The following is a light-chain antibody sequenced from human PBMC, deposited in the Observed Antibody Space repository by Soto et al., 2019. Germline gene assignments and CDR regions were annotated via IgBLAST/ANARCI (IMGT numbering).Light chain of an antibody. J-gene: IGLJ1*01. CDR2: DVS. V-gene: IGLV2-14*01. Sequence: QSVLTQPASVSGSPGQSITISCTGTSSDVGGYNYVSWYQQHPGKAPILMIYDVSNRPSGVSNRFSGSKSGNTASLTISGLQADDEADYFCSSYTTTTTLYGFGAGTKVT. CDR1: SSDVGGYNY. CDR3: SSYTTTTTLYG.